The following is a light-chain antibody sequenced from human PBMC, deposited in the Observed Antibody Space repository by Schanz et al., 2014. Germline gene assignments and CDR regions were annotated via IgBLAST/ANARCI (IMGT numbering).Light chain of an antibody. V-gene: IGLV1-44*01. Sequence: SVLTQPPSASGNPGQRVTISCSGSSSNIGSNTVNWYQQLPGTAPKLLIYSNNQRPSGVPDRFSGSRSGTSAYLAIRGLRSEDEATYYCASWDDSLSGSYVFGSGTKLTVL. CDR3: ASWDDSLSGSYV. CDR2: SNN. J-gene: IGLJ1*01. CDR1: SSNIGSNT.